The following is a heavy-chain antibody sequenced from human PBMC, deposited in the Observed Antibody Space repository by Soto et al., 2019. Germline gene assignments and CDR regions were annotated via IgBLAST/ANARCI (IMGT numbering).Heavy chain of an antibody. CDR3: ARDALALFDS. CDR2: IYSSGST. D-gene: IGHD5-12*01. Sequence: SETLSLTCTVSDGSVSSGSYYWTWLRQPPGKGLEWIGYIYSSGSTLYNPSLKSRVLISVDTSMNQFSLKLSSVTAADTAVYYCARDALALFDSWGQGTLVTVSS. J-gene: IGHJ4*02. V-gene: IGHV4-61*01. CDR1: DGSVSSGSYY.